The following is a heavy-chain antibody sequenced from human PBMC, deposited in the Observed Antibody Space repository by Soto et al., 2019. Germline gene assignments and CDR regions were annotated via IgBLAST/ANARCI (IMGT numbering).Heavy chain of an antibody. V-gene: IGHV3-74*01. D-gene: IGHD3-3*02. CDR1: GFTFSSHW. Sequence: EVQLVESGGGVVQPGGSLRLSCVASGFTFSSHWMHCFRQHQGKGLVWVSSIHPDGTATSYADFVKGRFTLSRDNGKNTVYQQINSLRAEDTDVYFCLIGSISWRGMDDWGQGTTGIGSS. J-gene: IGHJ6*02. CDR3: LIGSISWRGMDD. CDR2: IHPDGTAT.